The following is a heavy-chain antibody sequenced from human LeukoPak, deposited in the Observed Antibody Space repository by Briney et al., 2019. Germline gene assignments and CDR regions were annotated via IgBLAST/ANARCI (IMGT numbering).Heavy chain of an antibody. CDR1: GFTLSDYG. D-gene: IGHD1-26*01. J-gene: IGHJ4*02. CDR3: SKDFGPWGVGATPHY. V-gene: IGHV3-30*02. CDR2: IPFDGSHK. Sequence: GGSLRLSCVVSGFTLSDYGIHWVRQAPGRGLQWVAFIPFDGSHKYYADSVEGRFTISRDTSKNTLYLQMDSLTVEDTAVYFCSKDFGPWGVGATPHYWGQGTLVTVSS.